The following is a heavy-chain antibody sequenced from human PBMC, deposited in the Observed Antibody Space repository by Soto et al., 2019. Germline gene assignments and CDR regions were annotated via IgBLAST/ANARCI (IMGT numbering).Heavy chain of an antibody. V-gene: IGHV1-18*01. D-gene: IGHD2-2*01. CDR2: ISSYNGNT. CDR1: GYIFSTYG. CDR3: ARERYCISRGCSLDR. J-gene: IGHJ4*03. Sequence: ASVKVSCKASGYIFSTYGITWVRQAPGQGLEWMGWISSYNGNTTYAQKLQGRVSMTTDTSTSTAYMELRSLTSDDTAVYSCARERYCISRGCSLDRWGQ.